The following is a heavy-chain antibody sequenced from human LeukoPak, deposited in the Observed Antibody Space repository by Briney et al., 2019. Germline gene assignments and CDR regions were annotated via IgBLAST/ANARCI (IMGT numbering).Heavy chain of an antibody. CDR3: ATDPDDYGDDGWFDP. CDR2: INPNSGGT. V-gene: IGHV1-2*02. CDR1: GYTFTGYY. J-gene: IGHJ5*02. D-gene: IGHD4-17*01. Sequence: ASVKVSCKASGYTFTGYYMHWVRQAPGQGLEWMGWINPNSGGTNYAQKFQGRVTMTRDTSTSTAYMELSRLRSDDTAMYYCATDPDDYGDDGWFDPWGQGTLVTVSS.